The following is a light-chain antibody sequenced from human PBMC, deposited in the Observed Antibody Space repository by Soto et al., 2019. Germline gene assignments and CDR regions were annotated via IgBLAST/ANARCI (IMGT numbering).Light chain of an antibody. V-gene: IGLV2-14*01. Sequence: QSALSQPAIASTCAGQSINISCTGSSSDVVGYNYVSGYRQHPARAPKLMIYDVSNRPAGVSNRFSGSKSGNTAPLTISGLQAEDEADYYCSSYTRSSTYVFGTGTKVTVL. CDR3: SSYTRSSTYV. CDR1: SSDVVGYNY. CDR2: DVS. J-gene: IGLJ1*01.